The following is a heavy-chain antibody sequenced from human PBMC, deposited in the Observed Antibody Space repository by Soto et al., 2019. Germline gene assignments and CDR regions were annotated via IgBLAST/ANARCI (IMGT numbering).Heavy chain of an antibody. CDR2: VYYTGST. CDR3: ARTVLGPDLLADSFVDYYYYMDV. D-gene: IGHD3-9*01. V-gene: IGHV4-59*08. J-gene: IGHJ6*03. CDR1: DGSISNWS. Sequence: PSETLSLTCTVSDGSISNWSSSWIRQPPGKGLEWIGYVYYTGSTSYNPSLKRRVTFSADSSRGQFSLRLNSVTAADTAVYYCARTVLGPDLLADSFVDYYYYMDVWGQGTTVTVSS.